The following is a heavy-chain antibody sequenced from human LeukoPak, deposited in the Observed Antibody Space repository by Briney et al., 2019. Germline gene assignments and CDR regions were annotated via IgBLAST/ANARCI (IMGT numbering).Heavy chain of an antibody. CDR3: APLYFYSTRGQSRAFDY. J-gene: IGHJ4*02. Sequence: SGPTLVNPTQTLTLTCSFSGFSLTSQGVGVGWIRQSTGKALGGLALIYWDDEKRYSPTLRNRITITKDTSRRQVVLTLRTMDPVDTGTYYCAPLYFYSTRGQSRAFDYWGQGTLVTVSS. CDR2: IYWDDEK. V-gene: IGHV2-5*02. D-gene: IGHD2-8*02. CDR1: GFSLTSQGVG.